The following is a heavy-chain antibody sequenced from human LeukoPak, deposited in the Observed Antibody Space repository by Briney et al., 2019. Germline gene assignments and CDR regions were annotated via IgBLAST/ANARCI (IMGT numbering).Heavy chain of an antibody. CDR1: GFTFSSYW. J-gene: IGHJ6*02. Sequence: PGGSLRLSCAASGFTFSSYWMSWVRQAPGKGLEWVANIKQDGSEKYYVDSVKGRFTISRDNAKNSLYLQMNSLRAEDTAVYYCARHYYDNSGYYSREDYYYGMDVWGQGTTVTVSS. CDR3: ARHYYDNSGYYSREDYYYGMDV. D-gene: IGHD3-22*01. CDR2: IKQDGSEK. V-gene: IGHV3-7*01.